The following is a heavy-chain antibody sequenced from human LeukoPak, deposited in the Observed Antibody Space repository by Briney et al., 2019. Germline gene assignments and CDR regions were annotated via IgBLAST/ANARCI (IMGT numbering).Heavy chain of an antibody. CDR2: IYYSGST. V-gene: IGHV4-31*03. CDR3: AREGDYGDYGSNFDY. J-gene: IGHJ4*02. Sequence: SETLSLTCTVSGGSISSGGYYWSWIRQHPGKGLEWIGYIYYSGSTYYNPSLKSRVTISVDTSKNQFSLKLSSVTAADTAVYYCAREGDYGDYGSNFDYWGQGTLVTVSS. CDR1: GGSISSGGYY. D-gene: IGHD4-17*01.